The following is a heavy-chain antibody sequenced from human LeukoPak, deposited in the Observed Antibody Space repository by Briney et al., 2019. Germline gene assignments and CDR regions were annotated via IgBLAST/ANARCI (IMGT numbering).Heavy chain of an antibody. Sequence: GGSLRLSCASSGFTFSSYAMSWVRQAPGKGLEWVSSVSGSGNRTYYADSVKGRFTISRDNSKNTLFLQMNSLRAEDTAVYYCAKNLYCGGGSCYPSALGMDVWGQGTTVTVSS. CDR2: VSGSGNRT. CDR3: AKNLYCGGGSCYPSALGMDV. D-gene: IGHD2-15*01. J-gene: IGHJ6*02. V-gene: IGHV3-23*01. CDR1: GFTFSSYA.